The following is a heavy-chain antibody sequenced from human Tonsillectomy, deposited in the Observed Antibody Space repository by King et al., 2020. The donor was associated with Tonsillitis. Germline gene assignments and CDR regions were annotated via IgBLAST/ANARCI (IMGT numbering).Heavy chain of an antibody. D-gene: IGHD6-13*01. CDR3: ARDIYSSSTY. V-gene: IGHV3-48*01. CDR1: GVTFSSYS. CDR2: ISSSSCTL. J-gene: IGHJ4*02. Sequence: VQLVEAGGGLVQPGGSLRLSCASSGVTFSSYSMNWVRQAPGQGLEWVSYISSSSCTLYYSDSVKGRFTISRDNAKNSLYLQMNSLRAEDTAVYYCARDIYSSSTYWGQGTLVTVSS.